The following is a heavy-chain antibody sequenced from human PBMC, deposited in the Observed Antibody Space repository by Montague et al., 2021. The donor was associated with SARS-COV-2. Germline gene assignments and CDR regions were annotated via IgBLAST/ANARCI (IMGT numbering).Heavy chain of an antibody. CDR3: SKGGGIGGSDS. J-gene: IGHJ4*02. V-gene: IGHV4-39*01. D-gene: IGHD6-13*01. Sequence: SETLSLTCTLSGGSFSTTRNYWNWIRQPPGKGLEWIETIYYTETTYYNPAPISGTTYYSPSLKSRVTISVDTSRNQVFLNLRSVTATDTAVYYCSKGGGIGGSDSGGQGTLVTVSS. CDR1: GGSFSTTRNY. CDR2: IYYTETTYYNPAPISGTT.